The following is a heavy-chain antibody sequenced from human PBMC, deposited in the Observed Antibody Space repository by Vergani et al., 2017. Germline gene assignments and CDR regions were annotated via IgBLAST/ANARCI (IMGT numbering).Heavy chain of an antibody. D-gene: IGHD1-26*01. CDR2: IWYDGSNK. CDR1: GFTFSSYG. V-gene: IGHV3-33*01. J-gene: IGHJ4*02. CDR3: ARVFWGSYHPFDY. Sequence: QVQLVESGGGVVQPGRSLRLSCAASGFTFSSYGMHWVRQAPGKGLEWVAVIWYDGSNKYYADSVKGRFTISRDKSKNTLYLQMNSLRAEDTAVYYCARVFWGSYHPFDYWGQGTLVTVSS.